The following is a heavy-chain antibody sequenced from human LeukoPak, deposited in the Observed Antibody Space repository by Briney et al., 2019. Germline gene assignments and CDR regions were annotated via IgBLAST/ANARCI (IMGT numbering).Heavy chain of an antibody. D-gene: IGHD1-26*01. CDR1: GFTFSSYE. CDR2: ISSNSGSTI. J-gene: IGHJ4*02. Sequence: GGSLRLSCAASGFTFSSYEMNWVRQAPGKGLEWVSYISSNSGSTIYYADSVKGRFTISRDNVKNSLYLQMDSLRAEDTAVYYCANGSPPDASPDQWGRGTLVTVSS. CDR3: ANGSPPDASPDQ. V-gene: IGHV3-48*03.